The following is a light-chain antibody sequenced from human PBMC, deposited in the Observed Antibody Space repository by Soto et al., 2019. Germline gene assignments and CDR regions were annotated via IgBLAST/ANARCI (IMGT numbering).Light chain of an antibody. CDR1: TSVNSN. CDR2: GVS. V-gene: IGKV3-15*01. J-gene: IGKJ1*01. Sequence: EVVMTQSPATLSVSPGERVTLSCRASTSVNSNLAWYQQKPGQPPRLLISGVSTRATGIPARFSGSGSGTEFTLTISSLQSEDFAVYFCQQYSERWTFGQGTKVEIK. CDR3: QQYSERWT.